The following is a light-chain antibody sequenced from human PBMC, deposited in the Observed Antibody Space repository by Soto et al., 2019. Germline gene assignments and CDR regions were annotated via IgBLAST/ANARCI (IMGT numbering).Light chain of an antibody. Sequence: EIQMTHSPSSRSASVGDRVTITCRASQSISSYLNWYQQKPGKVPKLLIYAASSLQSGVPSRFSGSGSGTDFTLTISSLQPEDFATYYCQQSYSTPRTFGQGTKVDIK. CDR1: QSISSY. CDR3: QQSYSTPRT. CDR2: AAS. V-gene: IGKV1-39*01. J-gene: IGKJ1*01.